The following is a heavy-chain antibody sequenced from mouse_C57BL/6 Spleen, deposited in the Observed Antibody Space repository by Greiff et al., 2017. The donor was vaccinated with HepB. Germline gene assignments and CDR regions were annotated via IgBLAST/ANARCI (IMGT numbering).Heavy chain of an antibody. CDR2: ISSGGDYI. D-gene: IGHD1-1*01. CDR3: TRADKYYGSKAWFAY. J-gene: IGHJ3*01. CDR1: GFTFSSYA. Sequence: DVKLVESGEGLVKPGGSLKLSCAASGFTFSSYAMSWVRQTPEKRLEWVAYISSGGDYIYYADTVKGRFTISRDNARNTLYLQMSSLKSEDTAMYYGTRADKYYGSKAWFAYWGQGTLVTVSA. V-gene: IGHV5-9-1*02.